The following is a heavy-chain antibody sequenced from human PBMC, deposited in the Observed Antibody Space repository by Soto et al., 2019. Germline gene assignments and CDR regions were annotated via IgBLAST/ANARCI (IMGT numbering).Heavy chain of an antibody. V-gene: IGHV4-38-2*02. Sequence: SETLSLTCAVSGYSISSGYYWGWIRQPPGKGLEWIGSTYHSGSTYYNPSLKSRVTISVDTSKNQFSLKLSSVTAADTAVYYCARDKISGWYHQFDYWGQGTLVTVSS. CDR2: TYHSGST. D-gene: IGHD6-19*01. CDR3: ARDKISGWYHQFDY. CDR1: GYSISSGYY. J-gene: IGHJ4*02.